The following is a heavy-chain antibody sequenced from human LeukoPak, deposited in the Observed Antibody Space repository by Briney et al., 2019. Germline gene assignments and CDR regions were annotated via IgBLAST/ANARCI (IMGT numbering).Heavy chain of an antibody. CDR1: GGSFSPYY. J-gene: IGHJ4*02. Sequence: SETLSLTCAVYGGSFSPYYWSWIRRPPGKGLEWIGEINHSGSTNYNPSLKSRVTISVDTSKNQFSLKLSSVTAADTAVYYCARGGFYCGGDCYVDYWGQGTLVTVSS. CDR2: INHSGST. CDR3: ARGGFYCGGDCYVDY. V-gene: IGHV4-34*01. D-gene: IGHD2-21*02.